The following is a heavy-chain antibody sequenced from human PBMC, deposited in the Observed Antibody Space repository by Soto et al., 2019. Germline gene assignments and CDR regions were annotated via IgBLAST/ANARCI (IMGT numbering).Heavy chain of an antibody. V-gene: IGHV3-23*01. CDR2: ITGGGDNT. D-gene: IGHD6-19*01. J-gene: IGHJ4*02. CDR1: GFTFTSYA. Sequence: EVQLLESGGDLVQPGGSLRLSCAASGFTFTSYAMSWIRQAPGKGLEWVSAITGGGDNTYYADSVKGRFTISRDNSKNTLYLQMNSLRADDTAFYYGTHYGVSSDWLTVNWGQGTLVTVSS. CDR3: THYGVSSDWLTVN.